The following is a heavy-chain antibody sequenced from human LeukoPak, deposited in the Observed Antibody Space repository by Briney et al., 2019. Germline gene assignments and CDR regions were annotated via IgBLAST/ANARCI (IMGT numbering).Heavy chain of an antibody. Sequence: SETLSLTCSVSGGAISIYYWSWLRQPPGKGLEWIGYIYNSGSTNYNPSLKNRVTISVDTSKNQFSLKLSSVTAADTAVYYCACLTTADAFDIWGQGTKVTVSS. J-gene: IGHJ3*02. CDR2: IYNSGST. V-gene: IGHV4-59*01. D-gene: IGHD3-22*01. CDR3: ACLTTADAFDI. CDR1: GGAISIYY.